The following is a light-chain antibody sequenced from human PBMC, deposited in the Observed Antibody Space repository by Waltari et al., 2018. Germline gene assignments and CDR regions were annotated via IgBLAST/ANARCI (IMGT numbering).Light chain of an antibody. J-gene: IGLJ2*01. CDR1: ALPQQY. Sequence: HELTQPPPVSVSPGQPATIPCSGDALPQQYTYWYQQKPGEAPLLVICKGTERPAGIPGRFSGSSSGTTVTLTISGVQAEDEADYYCLSAYSGGSQGVFGGGTKLTVL. CDR3: LSAYSGGSQGV. CDR2: KGT. V-gene: IGLV3-25*03.